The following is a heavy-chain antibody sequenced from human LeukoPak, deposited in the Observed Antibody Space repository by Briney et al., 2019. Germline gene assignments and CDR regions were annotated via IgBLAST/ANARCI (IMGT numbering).Heavy chain of an antibody. CDR3: ARSPHMVRGVIYQH. J-gene: IGHJ1*01. D-gene: IGHD3-10*01. V-gene: IGHV4-59*01. CDR2: IYYSGST. CDR1: GGSISSYY. Sequence: SETLSLTCTDSGGSISSYYWSWIRQPPGKGLEWIGYIYYSGSTNYNPSLKSRVTISVDTSKNQFSLKLSSVTAADTAVYYCARSPHMVRGVIYQHWGQGTLVTVSS.